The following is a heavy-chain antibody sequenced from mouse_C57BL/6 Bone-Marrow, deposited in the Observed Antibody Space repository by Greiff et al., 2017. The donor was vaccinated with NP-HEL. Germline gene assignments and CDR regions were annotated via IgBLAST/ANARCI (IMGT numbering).Heavy chain of an antibody. CDR1: GYTFTSYW. CDR3: ARDSGYYWYFDV. Sequence: QVQLQQPGAELVKPGASVKLSCKASGYTFTSYWMHWVKQRPGQGLEWIGMIHPNSGSTNYNEKFKSKATLTVDKSSSTAYMQLSSRTSEDSAVYYCARDSGYYWYFDVWGTGTTVTVSS. J-gene: IGHJ1*03. V-gene: IGHV1-64*01. CDR2: IHPNSGST. D-gene: IGHD2-2*01.